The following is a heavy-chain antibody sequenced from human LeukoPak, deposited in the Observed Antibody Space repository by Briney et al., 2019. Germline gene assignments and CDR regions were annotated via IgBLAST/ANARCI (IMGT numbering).Heavy chain of an antibody. D-gene: IGHD5-24*01. CDR1: GHTFTSYG. V-gene: IGHV1-2*02. CDR3: ARTWGVEMATISTIDY. CDR2: INPNSGVT. J-gene: IGHJ4*02. Sequence: ASVKVSCKASGHTFTSYGISWVRQAPGQGLEWLGWINPNSGVTNYAQKFQGRVTMARDTSISTAYMELSRLRSDDTAVYYCARTWGVEMATISTIDYWGQGTLVTVSS.